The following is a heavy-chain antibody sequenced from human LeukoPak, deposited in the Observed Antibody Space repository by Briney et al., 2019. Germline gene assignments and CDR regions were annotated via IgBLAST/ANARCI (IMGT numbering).Heavy chain of an antibody. Sequence: AGGSLRLSCAASGLTFSSYGMHWVRQAPGKGLEWVAVIWYDGSNKYYADSVKGRFTISRDNSKNTLYLQMNSLRAEDTAVYYCARRGQYYDYVWGSYRPSYYFDYWGQGTLVTVSS. J-gene: IGHJ4*02. V-gene: IGHV3-33*01. CDR3: ARRGQYYDYVWGSYRPSYYFDY. CDR1: GLTFSSYG. CDR2: IWYDGSNK. D-gene: IGHD3-16*02.